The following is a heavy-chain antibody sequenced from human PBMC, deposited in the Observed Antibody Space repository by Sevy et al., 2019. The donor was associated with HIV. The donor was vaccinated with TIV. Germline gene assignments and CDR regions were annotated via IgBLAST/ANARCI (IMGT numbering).Heavy chain of an antibody. CDR3: ARDLNGVVVAATPVRWFDP. CDR2: IYTSGST. J-gene: IGHJ5*02. D-gene: IGHD2-15*01. CDR1: GGSISSYY. V-gene: IGHV4-4*07. Sequence: SETLSLTRTVSGGSISSYYWSWIRQLAGKGLEWIGRIYTSGSTNYNPSLKSRVTMSVDTSKNQFSLKLSSVTAADTAVYYCARDLNGVVVAATPVRWFDPWGQGTLVTVSS.